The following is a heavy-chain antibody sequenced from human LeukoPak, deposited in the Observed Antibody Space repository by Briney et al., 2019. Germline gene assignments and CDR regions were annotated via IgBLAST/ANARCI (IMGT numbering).Heavy chain of an antibody. V-gene: IGHV3-23*01. Sequence: GGSLRLSCAASGFTFSSYAMSWVRQAPGKGLEWVSAISGSGGSTYYADSVKGRFTISRDNSKNTLYLQMNSLRAEDTAVYYCALNPQSYSQKNWFDPWGQGTLVTVSS. CDR1: GFTFSSYA. D-gene: IGHD2-21*01. J-gene: IGHJ5*02. CDR3: ALNPQSYSQKNWFDP. CDR2: ISGSGGST.